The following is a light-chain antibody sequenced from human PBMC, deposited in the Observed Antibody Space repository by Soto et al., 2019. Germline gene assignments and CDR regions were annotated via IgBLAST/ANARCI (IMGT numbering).Light chain of an antibody. J-gene: IGLJ1*01. V-gene: IGLV1-40*01. CDR3: QSYDNTLSGPTYV. CDR1: TSNIGAGYD. Sequence: QSVLTQPPSVSGALGQRVTISCTGITSNIGAGYDVHWYQLLPGRAPKLLIYGNTNRPSGVPDRFSGSKSATSASLAITGLQAEDEAIYYCQSYDNTLSGPTYVFGTGTKLTVL. CDR2: GNT.